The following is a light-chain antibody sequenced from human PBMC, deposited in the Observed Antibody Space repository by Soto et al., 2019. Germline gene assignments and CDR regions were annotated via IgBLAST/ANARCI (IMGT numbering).Light chain of an antibody. Sequence: EIVLTQSPCTLSLSPGERATLSCRASQSVSSSYLAWYQQKPGQAPRLLIYGASSRATGIPDRFSGSGSGTDFTLTVSRLEPEDFAVYYCQQYGSSPPALTFGGGTKVDIK. J-gene: IGKJ4*01. CDR3: QQYGSSPPALT. V-gene: IGKV3-20*01. CDR2: GAS. CDR1: QSVSSSY.